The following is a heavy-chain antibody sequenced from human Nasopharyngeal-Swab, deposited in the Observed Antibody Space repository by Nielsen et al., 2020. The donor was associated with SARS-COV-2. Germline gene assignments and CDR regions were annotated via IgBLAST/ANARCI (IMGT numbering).Heavy chain of an antibody. Sequence: SETLSLTCTVSGDSMNNSYWNWIRQPPGKGLEWLGYVYYSGHTNYNPSLTSRITISVDTSKNQFSLKLTSVTAADTAVYYCARWGVDCSTTSCNDAFDIWGQGAVVTVSS. CDR1: GDSMNNSY. J-gene: IGHJ3*02. D-gene: IGHD2-2*01. V-gene: IGHV4-59*08. CDR3: ARWGVDCSTTSCNDAFDI. CDR2: VYYSGHT.